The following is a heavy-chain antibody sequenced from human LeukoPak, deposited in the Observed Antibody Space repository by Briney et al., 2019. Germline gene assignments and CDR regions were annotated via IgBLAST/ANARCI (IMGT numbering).Heavy chain of an antibody. CDR3: ARDHQGRLRGWYFDL. V-gene: IGHV4-39*07. CDR1: GGSIGSSNYY. Sequence: SETLSLTCTVSGGSIGSSNYYWGWIRQPPGKGLEWIGSIYYSGSTYYNPSLKSRVTISIDTSKNQFSLKLSPVTAADTAVYYCARDHQGRLRGWYFDLWGRGTLVTVSS. CDR2: IYYSGST. J-gene: IGHJ2*01. D-gene: IGHD4-17*01.